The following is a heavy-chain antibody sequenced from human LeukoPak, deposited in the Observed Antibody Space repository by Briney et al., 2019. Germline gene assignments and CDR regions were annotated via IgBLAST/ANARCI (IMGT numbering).Heavy chain of an antibody. Sequence: SGPTLVNPTQTLTLTCTFSGFSFSTSGVGVGWIRQPPGKALEWLALIYWDDDKRYSPSLKSRLTITKDTSKNQVVLTMTHMDPVDTATYYCAHLHEQIELFDYWGQGTLVTVSS. CDR2: IYWDDDK. D-gene: IGHD6-6*01. CDR1: GFSFSTSGVG. CDR3: AHLHEQIELFDY. V-gene: IGHV2-5*02. J-gene: IGHJ4*02.